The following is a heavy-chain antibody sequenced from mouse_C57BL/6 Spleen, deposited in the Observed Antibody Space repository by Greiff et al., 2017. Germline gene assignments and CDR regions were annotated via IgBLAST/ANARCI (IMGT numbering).Heavy chain of an antibody. CDR2: IDPETGGT. J-gene: IGHJ2*01. CDR3: TREEGGFHYFDY. CDR1: GYTFTDYE. V-gene: IGHV1-15*01. Sequence: VQLQQSGAELVRPGASVTLSCKASGYTFTDYEMHWVKQTPVHGLEWIGAIDPETGGTAYNQKFKGKAILTADKSSSTAYMERRSLTSEDSAVYYCTREEGGFHYFDYWGQGTTLTVSS.